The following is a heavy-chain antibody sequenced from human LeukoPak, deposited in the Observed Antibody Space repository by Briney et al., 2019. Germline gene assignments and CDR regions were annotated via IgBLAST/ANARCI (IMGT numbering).Heavy chain of an antibody. CDR3: ARGGNSAFYDDRYDY. D-gene: IGHD3-22*01. Sequence: GGSLRLSCAASGITFSSYGMSWVRQAPGKGLEWVSGISGTGENTYYADSVKGRFTISRDNAKNSLYLQMNSLRVEDTAVYYCARGGNSAFYDDRYDYWGQGTLVTVSS. V-gene: IGHV3-23*01. CDR1: GITFSSYG. J-gene: IGHJ4*02. CDR2: ISGTGENT.